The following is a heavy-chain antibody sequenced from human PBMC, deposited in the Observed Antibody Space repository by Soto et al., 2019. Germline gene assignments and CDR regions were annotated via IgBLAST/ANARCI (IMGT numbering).Heavy chain of an antibody. D-gene: IGHD6-19*01. CDR1: GGTFSSYA. V-gene: IGHV1-69*01. J-gene: IGHJ5*02. Sequence: QVQLVQSGAEVKKPGSSVKVSCKASGGTFSSYAISWVRQAPGQGLEWMGGIIPIFGTANYAQKFQGRVTITADEFTSTAGMELSSLRSEDTAVYYCARGGGGYGSGWYYNWFDPWGQGTLVTVSS. CDR2: IIPIFGTA. CDR3: ARGGGGYGSGWYYNWFDP.